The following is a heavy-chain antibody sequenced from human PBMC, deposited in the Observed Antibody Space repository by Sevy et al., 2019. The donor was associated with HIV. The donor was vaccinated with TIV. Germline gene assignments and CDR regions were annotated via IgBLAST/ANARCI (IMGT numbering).Heavy chain of an antibody. J-gene: IGHJ5*02. D-gene: IGHD2-21*02. V-gene: IGHV4-34*01. CDR3: ARGLVVTARINWFDP. CDR1: GGSFSGYY. CDR2: INHSGST. Sequence: SETLSLTCAVYGGSFSGYYWSWIRQPPGKGLEWIGEINHSGSTNYNPSLKSRVTISVDTSKNQFSLKLSSMTAADTAVYYCARGLVVTARINWFDPWGQGTLVTVSS.